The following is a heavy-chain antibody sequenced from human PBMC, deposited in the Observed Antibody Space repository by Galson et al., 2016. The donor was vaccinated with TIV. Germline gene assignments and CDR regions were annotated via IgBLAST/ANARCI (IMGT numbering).Heavy chain of an antibody. J-gene: IGHJ2*01. V-gene: IGHV6-1*01. CDR1: GDSVSRNGVA. CDR2: TYYTSKWYN. Sequence: CAISGDSVSRNGVAWNWIRQSPSRGLEWLGRTYYTSKWYNDYAVFVKSRITINPDTSRNQFSLQLNSVTPEDTAVYYCAGGRVSAFGRWGRGTLVTVS. CDR3: AGGRVSAFGR.